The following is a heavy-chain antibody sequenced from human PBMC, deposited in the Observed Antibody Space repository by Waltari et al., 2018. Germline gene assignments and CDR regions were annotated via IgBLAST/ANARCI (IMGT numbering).Heavy chain of an antibody. CDR2: TAYSGST. CDR3: ARLSYHIVTGYGWFDP. J-gene: IGHJ5*02. Sequence: QLQLQESGPGLLKPSATLSLTCTVSGGSLSSECYYSGWIRQPPGKGLEGIGITAYSGSTYYNPSLKSRVTISVDTSKNQFSLKLSSVTAADTAVYYCARLSYHIVTGYGWFDPWGLGTLVTVSS. CDR1: GGSLSSECYY. D-gene: IGHD3-9*01. V-gene: IGHV4-39*01.